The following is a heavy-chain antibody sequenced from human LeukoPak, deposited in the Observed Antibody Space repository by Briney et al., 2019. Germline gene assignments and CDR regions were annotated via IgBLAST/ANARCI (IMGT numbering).Heavy chain of an antibody. CDR3: ARHGTGQKAFDI. D-gene: IGHD1-14*01. J-gene: IGHJ3*02. V-gene: IGHV4-59*08. Sequence: PSETLSLTCAVSGGSISGYYWSWIRQPPGKGLEWIGQIYYSGGTIYNPSLKGRVTISVDTTNNHLSLKLSSMTAADTAVFYCARHGTGQKAFDIWGQGTMVTVSS. CDR1: GGSISGYY. CDR2: IYYSGGT.